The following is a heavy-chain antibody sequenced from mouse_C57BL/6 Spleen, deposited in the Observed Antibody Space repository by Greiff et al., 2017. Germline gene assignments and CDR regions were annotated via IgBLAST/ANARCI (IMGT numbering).Heavy chain of an antibody. Sequence: EVKLMESGGGLVKPGGSLKLSCAASGFTFSDYGMHWVRPAPEKGLEWVAYISSGSSTLYYADTVKGRFTISRDNAKNTLFLQMTSLRSEDTAMYYGARGDWFAYWGQGTLVTVSA. CDR3: ARGDWFAY. CDR2: ISSGSSTL. CDR1: GFTFSDYG. V-gene: IGHV5-17*01. J-gene: IGHJ3*01.